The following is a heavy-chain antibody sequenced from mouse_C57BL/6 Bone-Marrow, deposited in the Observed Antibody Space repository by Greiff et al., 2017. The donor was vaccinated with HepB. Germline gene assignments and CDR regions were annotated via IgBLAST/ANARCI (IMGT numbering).Heavy chain of an antibody. J-gene: IGHJ3*01. Sequence: VKLQQPGTELVKPGASVKLSCKASGYTFTSYWMHWVKQRPGQGLEWIGNINPSNGGTNYNEKFKSKATLTVDKSSSTAYMQLSSLTSEDSAVYYCARGNYYGSSVFAYWGQGTLVTVSA. D-gene: IGHD1-1*01. V-gene: IGHV1-53*01. CDR3: ARGNYYGSSVFAY. CDR2: INPSNGGT. CDR1: GYTFTSYW.